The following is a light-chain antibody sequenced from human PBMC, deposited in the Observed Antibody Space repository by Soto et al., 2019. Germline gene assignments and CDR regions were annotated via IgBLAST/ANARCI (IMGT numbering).Light chain of an antibody. J-gene: IGKJ5*01. V-gene: IGKV1D-12*01. CDR3: QQSNSFPLT. Sequence: DIQMTQSPSSVSASVGDRVTITCRASQDISSWLAWYQQKPGKAPKLLIYSTYTLENGVPSRFSGSGSGTDFTLTINSLQPEDFATYYCQQSNSFPLTFGQGTRLEIK. CDR1: QDISSW. CDR2: STY.